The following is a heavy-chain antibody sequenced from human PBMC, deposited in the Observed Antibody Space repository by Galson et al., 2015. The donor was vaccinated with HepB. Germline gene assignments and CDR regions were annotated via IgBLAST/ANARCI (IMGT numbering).Heavy chain of an antibody. CDR1: GYTFSSYA. CDR3: ARGGRRIDVVVPAVRGFYFDY. CDR2: INDGNGNT. Sequence: SVKVSCKASGYTFSSYAMHWVRQAPGQRLEWMGWINDGNGNTEYSQKFQGRVTITRDTSARTAYMELSSLRSEDTAVYYCARGGRRIDVVVPAVRGFYFDYWGQGTLVSVSS. J-gene: IGHJ4*02. V-gene: IGHV1-3*01. D-gene: IGHD2-2*01.